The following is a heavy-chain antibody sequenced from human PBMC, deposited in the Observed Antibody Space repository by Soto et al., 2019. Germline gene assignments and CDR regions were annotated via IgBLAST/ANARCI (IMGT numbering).Heavy chain of an antibody. CDR2: ISAGNGDT. J-gene: IGHJ6*02. Sequence: RQAPGQRLEWMGWISAGNGDTRHSQKFQGRVTFTSDTSASAAYMELTSLRSEDTAMYYCARGPTTDVWGQGTRVTDSS. V-gene: IGHV1-3*01. D-gene: IGHD1-26*01. CDR3: ARGPTTDV.